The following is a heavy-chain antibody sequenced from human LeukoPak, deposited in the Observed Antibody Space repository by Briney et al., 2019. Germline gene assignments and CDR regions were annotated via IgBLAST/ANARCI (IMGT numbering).Heavy chain of an antibody. J-gene: IGHJ3*02. CDR3: AKDTSRNYAILTGSRLWGAFDI. V-gene: IGHV3-23*01. D-gene: IGHD3-9*01. CDR1: GFTFSSYA. Sequence: GGSLRLSCAASGFTFSSYAMNWVRQAPGKGLEWVSAISGSGGSTYYADSVKGRFTISRDNSKNTLYLQMNSLRAEDTAVYYCAKDTSRNYAILTGSRLWGAFDIWGQGTMVTVSS. CDR2: ISGSGGST.